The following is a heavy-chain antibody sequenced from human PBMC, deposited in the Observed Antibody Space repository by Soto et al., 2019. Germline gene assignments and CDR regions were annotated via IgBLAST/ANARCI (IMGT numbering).Heavy chain of an antibody. J-gene: IGHJ5*02. Sequence: SLRLSCAASGFTFSSYGMHWVRQAPGKGLEWVAVISYDGSNKYYADSVKGRFTISRDNSKNTLYLQMNSLRAEDTAVYYCAKEYYYDSSGLHWFDPWGQGTLVTVSS. CDR3: AKEYYYDSSGLHWFDP. V-gene: IGHV3-30*18. D-gene: IGHD3-22*01. CDR2: ISYDGSNK. CDR1: GFTFSSYG.